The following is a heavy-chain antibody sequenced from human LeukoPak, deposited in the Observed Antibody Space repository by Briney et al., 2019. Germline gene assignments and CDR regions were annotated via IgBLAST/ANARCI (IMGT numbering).Heavy chain of an antibody. CDR1: GGSISSSSYY. D-gene: IGHD5-18*01. J-gene: IGHJ5*02. V-gene: IGHV4-39*07. Sequence: SSETLSLTCTVSGGSISSSSYYWGWIRQPPGKGLEWIGEINHSGSTNYNPSLKSRVTISVDTSKNQFSLKLSSVTAADTAVYYCARGRPAMVTGRLNWFDPWGQGTLVTVSS. CDR2: INHSGST. CDR3: ARGRPAMVTGRLNWFDP.